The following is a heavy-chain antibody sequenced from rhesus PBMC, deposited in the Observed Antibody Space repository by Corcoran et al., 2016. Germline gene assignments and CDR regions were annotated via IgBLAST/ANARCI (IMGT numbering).Heavy chain of an antibody. J-gene: IGHJ4*01. D-gene: IGHD4-29*01. Sequence: QVQLQESGPGLVKPSETLSLTCAVSGGSISSTYWSWIRPPPGKGVEGIGRIYGMGGSTDYSPSLKSRVIISTDTSKNQFSLRLNSVTAADTAVYYCARIGYGNYRDYWGQGVLVTVSS. CDR2: IYGMGGST. CDR3: ARIGYGNYRDY. CDR1: GGSISSTY. V-gene: IGHV4-160*01.